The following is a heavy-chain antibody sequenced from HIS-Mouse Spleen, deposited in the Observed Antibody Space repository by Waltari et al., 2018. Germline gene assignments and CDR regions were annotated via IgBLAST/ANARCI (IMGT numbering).Heavy chain of an antibody. CDR2: ISPYSDGT. CDR1: GYTFTGYY. J-gene: IGHJ3*02. Sequence: QVQLVQSGAEVKKPGASVKVSCKASGYTFTGYYMHWVRQAPGQGLEWMGGISPYSDGTNYAQKFQGRVTMTRDTSISTAYMELSRLRSDDTAVYYCARGTGTDAFDIWGQGTMVTVSS. D-gene: IGHD1-1*01. V-gene: IGHV1-2*02. CDR3: ARGTGTDAFDI.